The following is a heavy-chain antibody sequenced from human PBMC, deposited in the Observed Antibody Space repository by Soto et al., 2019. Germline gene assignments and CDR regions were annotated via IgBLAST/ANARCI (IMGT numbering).Heavy chain of an antibody. CDR2: ISGSGGST. CDR1: GFTFSSYA. D-gene: IGHD2-8*02. Sequence: PGGSLRLSCAASGFTFSSYAMSWVRQAPGKGLEWVSAISGSGGSTYYADSVKGRFTISRDNSKNTLYLQMNSLRAEDTAVYYCAKDPWRKIVLNPPRDFDYWGQGTLVTVSS. J-gene: IGHJ4*02. CDR3: AKDPWRKIVLNPPRDFDY. V-gene: IGHV3-23*01.